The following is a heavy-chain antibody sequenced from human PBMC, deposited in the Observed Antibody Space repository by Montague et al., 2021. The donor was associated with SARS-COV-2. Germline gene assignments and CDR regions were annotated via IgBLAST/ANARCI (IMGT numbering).Heavy chain of an antibody. V-gene: IGHV6-1*01. D-gene: IGHD2-8*01. Sequence: CAISGDSVSSNSAAWNWIRQPPSRGLEWLGRTYYRSKWYNDYAVSVKGRITINPDTSKNQFSLQLNSVTPEDTAVYYCARDDPYCTNGVCYTGNWFDPWGQENLVTVSS. CDR2: TYYRSKWYN. CDR1: GDSVSSNSAA. CDR3: ARDDPYCTNGVCYTGNWFDP. J-gene: IGHJ5*02.